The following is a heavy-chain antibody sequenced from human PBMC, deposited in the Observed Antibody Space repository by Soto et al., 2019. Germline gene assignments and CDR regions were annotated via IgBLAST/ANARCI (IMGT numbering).Heavy chain of an antibody. V-gene: IGHV1-2*02. CDR2: INPATGAA. J-gene: IGHJ3*02. Sequence: QLHLVQSGAVVKKPGASVTVSCSASGYPVTAYYMHWVRQAPGRGLEWMEGINPATGAAKFTQTFQGRVTISRYTSTSTVFMEPGGLISEDTADVYCGGGGGVGVDGSAAFEMWGQGTLVTVSS. CDR3: GGGGGVGVDGSAAFEM. CDR1: GYPVTAYY. D-gene: IGHD3-3*01.